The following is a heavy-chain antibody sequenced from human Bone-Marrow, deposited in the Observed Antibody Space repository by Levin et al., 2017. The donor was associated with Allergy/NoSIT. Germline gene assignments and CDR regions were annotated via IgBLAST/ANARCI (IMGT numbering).Heavy chain of an antibody. J-gene: IGHJ4*02. Sequence: GGSLRLSCAASGFTVSSNYMSWVRQAPGKGLEWVSVIYSGGSTYYADSVKGRFTISRDNSKNTLYLQMNSLRAEDTAVYYCASEESRAVAGTCLDYWGQGTLVTVSS. CDR2: IYSGGST. CDR3: ASEESRAVAGTCLDY. CDR1: GFTVSSNY. D-gene: IGHD6-19*01. V-gene: IGHV3-66*01.